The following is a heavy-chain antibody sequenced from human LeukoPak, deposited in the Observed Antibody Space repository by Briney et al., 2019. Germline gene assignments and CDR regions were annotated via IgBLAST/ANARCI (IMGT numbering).Heavy chain of an antibody. CDR2: IYYSGST. CDR1: GGSISSYY. J-gene: IGHJ3*02. Sequence: PSETLSLTCTVSGGSISSYYWSWIRQPPGKGLEWIGYIYYSGSTNYNPSLKSRVTISVDTSKNQFSLKLSSVTAADTAVYYCARRTGYYGAFDIWGQGTMATVSS. CDR3: ARRTGYYGAFDI. V-gene: IGHV4-59*08. D-gene: IGHD3/OR15-3a*01.